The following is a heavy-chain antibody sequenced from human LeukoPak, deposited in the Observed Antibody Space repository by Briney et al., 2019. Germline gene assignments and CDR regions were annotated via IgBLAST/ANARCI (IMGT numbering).Heavy chain of an antibody. D-gene: IGHD1-26*01. CDR1: GSTFGDYG. CDR2: IKTKTDGGTA. J-gene: IGHJ4*02. CDR3: TTGPIVEDY. Sequence: GRSLRLSCTGSGSTFGDYGMSWFRQAPGKGLEWVGRIKTKTDGGTADYAAPVKGRFTISRDDSKNTLYMQMNSLKTEDTAVYYCTTGPIVEDYWGQGTLVTVSS. V-gene: IGHV3-15*01.